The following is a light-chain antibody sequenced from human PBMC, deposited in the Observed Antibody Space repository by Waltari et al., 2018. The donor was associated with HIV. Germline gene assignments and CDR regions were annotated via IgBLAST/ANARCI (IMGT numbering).Light chain of an antibody. Sequence: HPGKAPKLMIYDVSNRPSGVSNRFSGSKSGNTASLTISGLQAEDEADYYCSSYTSSSTLFGGGTKLTVL. J-gene: IGLJ2*01. V-gene: IGLV2-14*04. CDR3: SSYTSSSTL. CDR2: DVS.